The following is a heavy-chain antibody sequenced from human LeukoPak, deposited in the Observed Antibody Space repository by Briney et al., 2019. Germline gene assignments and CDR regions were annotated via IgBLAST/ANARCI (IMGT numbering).Heavy chain of an antibody. CDR2: INPNSGGT. V-gene: IGHV1-2*02. D-gene: IGHD2-2*01. Sequence: GASVKVSCKASGYTFTGYYMHWVRQAPGQGLEWMGWINPNSGGTNYAQKFQGRVTMTRDTSISTAYMELSRLRSDDTAVYYCARGIESSTSWIDPWGQGTLVTVSS. CDR1: GYTFTGYY. CDR3: ARGIESSTSWIDP. J-gene: IGHJ5*02.